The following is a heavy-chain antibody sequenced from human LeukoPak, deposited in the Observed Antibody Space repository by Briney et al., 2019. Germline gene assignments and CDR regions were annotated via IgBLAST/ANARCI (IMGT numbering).Heavy chain of an antibody. CDR3: ERDVGGGTGFFGN. D-gene: IGHD1-1*01. CDR1: GFTFSSYA. CDR2: ISEYGTNT. Sequence: PGGALILSCSASGFTFSSYAVPWVRQAPGKGLGWVALISEYGTNTYYAHSVRGRFTISRDNSKNTLFLQMNSLSADDTAVYYCERDVGGGTGFFGNRGQGTKV. J-gene: IGHJ4*02. V-gene: IGHV3-30*01.